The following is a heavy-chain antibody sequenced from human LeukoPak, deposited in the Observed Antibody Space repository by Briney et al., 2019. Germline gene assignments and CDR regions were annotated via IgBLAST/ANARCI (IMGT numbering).Heavy chain of an antibody. CDR3: ARDSKGGSYWFDP. J-gene: IGHJ5*02. Sequence: PGGSLRLSCAASGFTFSSYSTNWVRQAPGKGLEWVSSISSSSSYIYYADSVKGRFTISRDNAKNSLYLQMNSLRAEDTAVYYCARDSKGGSYWFDPWGQGTLVTVSS. CDR1: GFTFSSYS. CDR2: ISSSSSYI. V-gene: IGHV3-21*01. D-gene: IGHD1-26*01.